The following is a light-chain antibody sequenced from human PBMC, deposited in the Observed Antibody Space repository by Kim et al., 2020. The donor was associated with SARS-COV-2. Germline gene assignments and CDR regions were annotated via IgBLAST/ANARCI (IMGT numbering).Light chain of an antibody. V-gene: IGLV3-1*01. CDR3: QAWDSNTVV. CDR2: EEH. J-gene: IGLJ3*02. CDR1: KLGDKN. Sequence: SYELTQPPSVSVSPGQTASITCSGDKLGDKNVCWYQQKPGQSPVLVIYEEHKRPSGIPERFSGSNSGNTATLTISGTQAMEEADYYCQAWDSNTVVFGGGNPLTV.